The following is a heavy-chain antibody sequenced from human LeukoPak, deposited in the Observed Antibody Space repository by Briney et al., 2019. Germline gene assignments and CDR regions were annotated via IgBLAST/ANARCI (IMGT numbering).Heavy chain of an antibody. CDR1: GFTFSSYA. V-gene: IGHV3-30-3*01. Sequence: GGSLRLSCAASGFTFSSYAMHWVRQAPGKGLEWVAVISYDGSNKYYADSVKGRFTISRDNSKNTLYLQMNSLRAEDTAVYYCAKDGSGWDFDSWGRGTLVTVSS. D-gene: IGHD6-19*01. CDR2: ISYDGSNK. CDR3: AKDGSGWDFDS. J-gene: IGHJ4*02.